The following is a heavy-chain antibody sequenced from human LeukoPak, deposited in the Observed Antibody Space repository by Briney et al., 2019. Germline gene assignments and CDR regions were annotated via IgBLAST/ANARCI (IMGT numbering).Heavy chain of an antibody. CDR3: ARGNGDYAIHPDY. CDR1: GFTFSSYA. V-gene: IGHV3-23*01. Sequence: GGSLRLSCAASGFTFSSYAMTWVRQAPGKGLEWVSAISGSGSNTYYADSVKGRFTISRDNSKSTLYLLINSLRADDTAVYYCARGNGDYAIHPDYWGQGTPVTVSS. CDR2: ISGSGSNT. J-gene: IGHJ4*02. D-gene: IGHD4-17*01.